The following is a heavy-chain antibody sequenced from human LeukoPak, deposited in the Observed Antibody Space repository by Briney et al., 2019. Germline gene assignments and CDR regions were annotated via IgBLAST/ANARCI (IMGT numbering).Heavy chain of an antibody. Sequence: PGGSLRLSCADSGFTFSSHWMHWVRQAPGKGLVWVSRIKYDASSTSYADSVKGRFTISRDNAKNTLYLQMNSLRAEDTAVYYCARDRSYYGMDVWGQGTTVTVSS. CDR2: IKYDASST. J-gene: IGHJ6*02. CDR3: ARDRSYYGMDV. CDR1: GFTFSSHW. V-gene: IGHV3-74*01.